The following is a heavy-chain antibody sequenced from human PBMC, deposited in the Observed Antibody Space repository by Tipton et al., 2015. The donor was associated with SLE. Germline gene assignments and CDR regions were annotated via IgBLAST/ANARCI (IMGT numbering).Heavy chain of an antibody. Sequence: GSLRLSCAASGFTFSSYWMSWVRQAPGKGLEWVANIKQDGSEKYYVDSVKGRFTISRDNAKNSLYLQMNSLRAEDTAVYYCARGGRYFDWSYGDSDYWGQGTLVTVSS. CDR1: GFTFSSYW. CDR3: ARGGRYFDWSYGDSDY. V-gene: IGHV3-7*05. CDR2: IKQDGSEK. J-gene: IGHJ4*02. D-gene: IGHD3-9*01.